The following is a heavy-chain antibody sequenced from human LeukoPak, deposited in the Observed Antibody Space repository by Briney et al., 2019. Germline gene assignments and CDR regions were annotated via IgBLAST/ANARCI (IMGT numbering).Heavy chain of an antibody. CDR1: GYTFTSYD. V-gene: IGHV1-8*01. CDR2: MNPSSGNT. J-gene: IGHJ5*02. CDR3: ARVQAGGWFDP. D-gene: IGHD4-23*01. Sequence: ASVKVSCKASGYTFTSYDINWVRQATGQGLEWLGWMNPSSGNTGYAQKFQGRVTMTRDTSISTAYMELSSLRSEDTAVYYCARVQAGGWFDPWGQGTLVTVSS.